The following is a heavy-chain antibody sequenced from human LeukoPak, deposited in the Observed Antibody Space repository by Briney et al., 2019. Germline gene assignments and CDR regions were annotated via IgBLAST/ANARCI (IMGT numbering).Heavy chain of an antibody. V-gene: IGHV3-74*01. CDR1: GFTFSSHW. D-gene: IGHD5-18*01. J-gene: IGHJ4*02. CDR3: ARGKDHGIQLWLMDY. CDR2: IKYDASST. Sequence: GGSLRLSCADSGFTFSSHWMHWVRQAPGKGLVWVSRIKYDASSTSYADSVKGRFTISRDNAKNTLYLQMNSLRAEDTAVYYCARGKDHGIQLWLMDYWGQGTLVTVSS.